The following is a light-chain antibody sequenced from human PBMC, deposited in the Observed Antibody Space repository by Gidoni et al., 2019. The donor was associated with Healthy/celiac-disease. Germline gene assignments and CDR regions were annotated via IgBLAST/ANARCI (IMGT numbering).Light chain of an antibody. CDR1: QSVSSY. Sequence: EIVLTQSTATLSLSPGERATLACRASQSVSSYLAWYQQKPGQAPRRLIYDASNRATGIPARFSGSGSWTDFTLTISSLEPEDFAVYYCQQRSNWPLTFGGGTKVEIK. J-gene: IGKJ4*01. CDR3: QQRSNWPLT. CDR2: DAS. V-gene: IGKV3-11*01.